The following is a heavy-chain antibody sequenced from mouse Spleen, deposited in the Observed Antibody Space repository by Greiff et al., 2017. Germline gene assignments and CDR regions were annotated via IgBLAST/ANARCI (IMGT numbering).Heavy chain of an antibody. CDR3: TTARATTFDY. CDR1: GFNIKDDY. Sequence: EVKLMESGAELVRPGASVKLSCTASGFNIKDDYMHWVKQRPEQGLEWIGWIDPENGDTEYASKFQGKATITADTSSNTAYLQLSSLTSEDTAVYYCTTARATTFDYWGQGTTLTVSS. J-gene: IGHJ2*01. D-gene: IGHD3-1*01. CDR2: IDPENGDT. V-gene: IGHV14-4*01.